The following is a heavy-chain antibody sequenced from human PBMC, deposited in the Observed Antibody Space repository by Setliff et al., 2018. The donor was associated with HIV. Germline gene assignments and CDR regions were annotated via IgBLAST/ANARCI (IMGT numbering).Heavy chain of an antibody. D-gene: IGHD6-19*01. V-gene: IGHV3-13*01. CDR2: IGTAGDT. CDR3: ARGAPEQSFDY. J-gene: IGHJ4*02. CDR1: GFTFSSYD. Sequence: PGGSLRLSCAASGFTFSSYDMHWVRRATGKGLEWVSAIGTAGDTYYPGSVKGRFTISRENAKNSLYLQMNSLRAGDTAVYYCARGAPEQSFDYWGQGTLVTVSS.